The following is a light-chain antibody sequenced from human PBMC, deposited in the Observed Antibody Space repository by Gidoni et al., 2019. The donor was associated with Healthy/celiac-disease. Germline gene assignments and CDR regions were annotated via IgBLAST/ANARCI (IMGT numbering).Light chain of an antibody. V-gene: IGKV3-15*01. CDR3: QQYNNWPPWT. CDR1: QSVSRN. Sequence: EIVMTQSPATLSVSPGERATLSCRTSQSVSRNLAWYQQKPGQAPRLLLYGASTRATGIPAKFSGSRSWTEFTLTISSLQSEDFAVYYCQQYNNWPPWTFGQGTKVEIK. J-gene: IGKJ1*01. CDR2: GAS.